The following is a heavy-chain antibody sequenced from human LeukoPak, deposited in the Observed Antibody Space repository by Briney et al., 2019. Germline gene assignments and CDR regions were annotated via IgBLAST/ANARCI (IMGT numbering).Heavy chain of an antibody. CDR2: IYYSGSI. D-gene: IGHD4-11*01. V-gene: IGHV4-59*01. J-gene: IGHJ4*02. Sequence: SETLSLTCTVSGDSISGYYWNWIRQPPGKGLEWIGYIYYSGSINYNPSLKSRLTISVDTSKNQFSLKLSSVTAADTAVYYCARLRGNYFPDYWGQGTLVTVSS. CDR1: GDSISGYY. CDR3: ARLRGNYFPDY.